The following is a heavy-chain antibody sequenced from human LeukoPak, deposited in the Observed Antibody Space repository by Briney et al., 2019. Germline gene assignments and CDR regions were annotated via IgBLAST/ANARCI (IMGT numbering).Heavy chain of an antibody. J-gene: IGHJ4*02. Sequence: RSLRLSCAASGFTFSSYGMHWVRQAPGKGLEWVAVIWYDGSNKYYADSVKGRFTISRDNSKNTLYLQMNSLRADDTAVYYCASRSPALDYWGQGTLVTVSS. CDR1: GFTFSSYG. V-gene: IGHV3-33*01. CDR3: ASRSPALDY. CDR2: IWYDGSNK. D-gene: IGHD2-2*01.